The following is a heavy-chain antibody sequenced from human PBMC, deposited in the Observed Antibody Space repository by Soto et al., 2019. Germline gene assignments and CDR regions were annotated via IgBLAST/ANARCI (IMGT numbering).Heavy chain of an antibody. V-gene: IGHV3-11*01. CDR3: ERDSQNNGNDVPFFDY. J-gene: IGHJ4*02. D-gene: IGHD1-20*01. CDR1: GFTFSDYY. Sequence: PGGSLRLSCAASGFTFSDYYMSWIRQARVKRLEWLYHISSSGSNIYYAYSMKGRFTISRDNAKNSLYLQMNSLRAEDTAVYYCERDSQNNGNDVPFFDYWGQGTLVTVSS. CDR2: ISSSGSNI.